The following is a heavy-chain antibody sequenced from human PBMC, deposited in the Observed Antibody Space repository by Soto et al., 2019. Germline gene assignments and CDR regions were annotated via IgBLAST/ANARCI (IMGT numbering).Heavy chain of an antibody. J-gene: IGHJ4*02. V-gene: IGHV4-31*03. CDR1: GGSISSGGYY. CDR2: IYYSGST. Sequence: SETLSLTCTVSGGSISSGGYYWSWIRQHPGKGLEWIGYIYYSGSTYYNPSLKSRVTISVDTSKNQFSLKLSSVTAADTAVYYCARAPGGWLLLTFDYWGQGTLVTVSS. CDR3: ARAPGGWLLLTFDY. D-gene: IGHD3-22*01.